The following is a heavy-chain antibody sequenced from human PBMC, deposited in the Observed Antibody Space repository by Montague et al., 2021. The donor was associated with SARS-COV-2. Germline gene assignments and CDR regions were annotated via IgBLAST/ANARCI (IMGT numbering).Heavy chain of an antibody. J-gene: IGHJ4*02. D-gene: IGHD3-10*01. CDR2: ISSSSSTI. Sequence: SLRLSCAASGFTFSSYSMNWVRQTPGKGLEWVSYISSSSSTIYYADSVNGRFTISRDNAKNSLYLQMNSLRDEDTAVYYCARDQVLWFGEHVVWGQGTLVTVSS. CDR1: GFTFSSYS. CDR3: ARDQVLWFGEHVV. V-gene: IGHV3-48*02.